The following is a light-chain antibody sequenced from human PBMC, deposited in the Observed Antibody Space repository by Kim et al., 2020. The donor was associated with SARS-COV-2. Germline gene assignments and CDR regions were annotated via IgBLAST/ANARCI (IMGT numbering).Light chain of an antibody. CDR3: HQYNKLGT. Sequence: EIVMTQSPATLSVSPGERATLSCRASQSVNTDLAWYQQKPGQAPRLLIYGASTRATGIPASFSGSGSGTEFTLTISSLQSEDFAVYYWHQYNKLGTFGQGTKLEI. J-gene: IGKJ2*02. V-gene: IGKV3-15*01. CDR1: QSVNTD. CDR2: GAS.